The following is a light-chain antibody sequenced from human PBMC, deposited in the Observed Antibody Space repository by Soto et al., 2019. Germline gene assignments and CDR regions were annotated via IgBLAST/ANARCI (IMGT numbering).Light chain of an antibody. V-gene: IGLV1-40*01. CDR2: GNS. CDR1: SSNVGAGYD. CDR3: PSCASSRGAL. Sequence: QSVLTQPPSVSGAPGQRVTISCTGSSSNVGAGYDVHWYQQLPGTAPKLLIYGNSNRPSGVPDRFSGSKSGSSASLAITGLHAEDEADYHCPSCASSRGALFGGAAKRPVL. J-gene: IGLJ3*02.